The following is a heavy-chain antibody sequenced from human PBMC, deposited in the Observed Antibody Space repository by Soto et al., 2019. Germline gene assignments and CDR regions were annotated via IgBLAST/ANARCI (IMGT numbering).Heavy chain of an antibody. CDR1: GFTFSIYG. J-gene: IGHJ4*02. V-gene: IGHV3-30*18. Sequence: GGSLRLSCAASGFTFSIYGMHWVRQAPGKGLEWVALMSSDGSNKYYAESVKGRFTISRDNSKNTLYLQMNSLRAEDTAVYYCAKEGTSVGWYYFDYWGQGTLVTVSS. CDR3: AKEGTSVGWYYFDY. CDR2: MSSDGSNK. D-gene: IGHD6-19*01.